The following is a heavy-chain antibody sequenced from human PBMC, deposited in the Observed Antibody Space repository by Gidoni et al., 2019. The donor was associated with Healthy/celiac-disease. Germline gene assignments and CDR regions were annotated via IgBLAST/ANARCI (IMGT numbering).Heavy chain of an antibody. CDR3: AKGGLTGTTGFDP. Sequence: EVQLVESGGGLVQPGRSLRLSCAASGFTFDDYAMHWVRQAPGKGLEWVSGISWNSGSIGYADSVKGRFTISRDNAKNSLYLQMNSLRAEDTALYYCAKGGLTGTTGFDPWGQGTLVTVSS. V-gene: IGHV3-9*01. CDR1: GFTFDDYA. CDR2: ISWNSGSI. D-gene: IGHD1-7*01. J-gene: IGHJ5*02.